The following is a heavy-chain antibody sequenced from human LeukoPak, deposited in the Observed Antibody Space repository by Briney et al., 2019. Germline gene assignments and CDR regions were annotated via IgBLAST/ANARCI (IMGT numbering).Heavy chain of an antibody. D-gene: IGHD4-11*01. CDR1: GFTFSSHG. Sequence: GTSLRLSCIVSGFTFSSHGFHWVRQAPGKGLEWLAVIWYDGSRQYYADSVRDRFTISRDDSKSTLYLQLNSLRAEDTAVYYCARDPATVRSYFDYWGQGTPVTVSS. J-gene: IGHJ4*02. CDR3: ARDPATVRSYFDY. V-gene: IGHV3-33*01. CDR2: IWYDGSRQ.